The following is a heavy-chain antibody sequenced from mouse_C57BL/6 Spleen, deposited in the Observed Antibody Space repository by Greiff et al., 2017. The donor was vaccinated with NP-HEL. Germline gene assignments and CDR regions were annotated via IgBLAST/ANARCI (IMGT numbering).Heavy chain of an antibody. CDR3: ASDTVTTRYFDV. CDR1: GYTFTSYW. Sequence: QVQLKQPGAELVKPGASVKLSCKASGYTFTSYWMHWVKQRPGQGLEWIGMIHPNSGSTNYNEKFKSKATLTVDKSSSTAYMQLSSLTSEDSAVYYCASDTVTTRYFDVWGTGTTVTVSS. D-gene: IGHD2-5*01. CDR2: IHPNSGST. V-gene: IGHV1-64*01. J-gene: IGHJ1*03.